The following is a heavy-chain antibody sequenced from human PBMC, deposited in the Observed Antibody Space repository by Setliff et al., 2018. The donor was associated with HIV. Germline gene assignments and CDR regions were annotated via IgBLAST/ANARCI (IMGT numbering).Heavy chain of an antibody. Sequence: PSETLSLTCSFSGGSISSHYWSWIRRTPGKGLEWIGTIYNAGRISYNPSLRSRVTFSVDPSQNQFSLILRSVTAADTAVYYCARPGSSSSYYAMDVWGQGITVTVSS. V-gene: IGHV4-59*11. CDR2: IYNAGRI. CDR3: ARPGSSSSYYAMDV. J-gene: IGHJ6*02. D-gene: IGHD3-10*01. CDR1: GGSISSHY.